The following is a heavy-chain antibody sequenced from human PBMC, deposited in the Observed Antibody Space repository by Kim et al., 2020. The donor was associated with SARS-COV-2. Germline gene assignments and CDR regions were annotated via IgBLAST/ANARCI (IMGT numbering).Heavy chain of an antibody. CDR2: ITWNSGSI. CDR1: GFTFDDYA. Sequence: GGSLRLSCAASGFTFDDYAMEWVRQAPGKGLEWVAGITWNSGSIGYADSVKGRFAISRDNAKHSLYLQMNSLRTEDTALYYCAGWSYYGMDVWGQGTTVTVSS. V-gene: IGHV3-9*01. J-gene: IGHJ6*02. CDR3: AGWSYYGMDV. D-gene: IGHD6-19*01.